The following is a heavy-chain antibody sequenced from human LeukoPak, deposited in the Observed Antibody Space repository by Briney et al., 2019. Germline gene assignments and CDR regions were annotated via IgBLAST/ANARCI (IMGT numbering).Heavy chain of an antibody. D-gene: IGHD1-26*01. V-gene: IGHV3-53*01. CDR2: IYSGGST. CDR1: GFTVSSNY. J-gene: IGHJ4*02. CDR3: ARGIYDRGSYYSDY. Sequence: GGSLRLSCAASGFTVSSNYMSWVRQAPGKGLEWVSVIYSGGSTYYADSVKGRFTISRDNSKNTLYLQMNSLRAEDTAVYYCARGIYDRGSYYSDYWGQGTLVTVSS.